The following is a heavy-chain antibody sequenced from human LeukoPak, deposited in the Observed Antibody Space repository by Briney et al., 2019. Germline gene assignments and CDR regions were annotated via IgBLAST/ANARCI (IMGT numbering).Heavy chain of an antibody. CDR1: GGSINISDYY. J-gene: IGHJ4*02. D-gene: IGHD1-26*01. CDR3: ARRGTIDSGRPWN. CDR2: MHYSGNT. V-gene: IGHV4-39*01. Sequence: PSETLSLTCTVSGGSINISDYYWGWIRQPPGKGLEWIGCMHYSGNTYYNPSLRSRVTISVGTSENQFSLKVRSVTAADTAVYYCARRGTIDSGRPWNWGQGTLIAVSS.